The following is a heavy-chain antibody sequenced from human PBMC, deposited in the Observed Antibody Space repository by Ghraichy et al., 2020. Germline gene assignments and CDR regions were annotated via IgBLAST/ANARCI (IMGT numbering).Heavy chain of an antibody. CDR3: ARAGGYSYGYDVFDY. CDR2: LSSSSSTR. J-gene: IGHJ4*02. D-gene: IGHD5-18*01. CDR1: GFTFSTYS. V-gene: IGHV3-48*02. Sequence: GGSLRLSCAASGFTFSTYSMNWVRQGPEKGLEWVSYLSSSSSTRYYADSVKGRFTVSRDNAKNSLYLQMNSLRDEDTAVYYCARAGGYSYGYDVFDYWGQGILVTVSS.